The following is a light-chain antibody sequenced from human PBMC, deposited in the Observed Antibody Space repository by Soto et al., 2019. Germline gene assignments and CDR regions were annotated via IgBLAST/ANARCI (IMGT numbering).Light chain of an antibody. V-gene: IGLV2-14*01. CDR2: EVS. CDR3: SSCTSSNTLV. CDR1: SSNVGGYHY. J-gene: IGLJ1*01. Sequence: QSVLTQPASVSGSPGQSITISCTETSSNVGGYHYVSWYQQHPGKAPKLMIYEVSNRPSGVSNRFSGSKSGNMASLTISGLQPEDETDYYCSSCTSSNTLVFGTGTKVTVL.